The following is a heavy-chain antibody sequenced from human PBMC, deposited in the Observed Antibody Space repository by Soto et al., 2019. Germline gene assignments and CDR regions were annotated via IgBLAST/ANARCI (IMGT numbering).Heavy chain of an antibody. CDR1: GGTFSSYA. D-gene: IGHD4-4*01. CDR2: IIPIFGTA. CDR3: ARDVSGLQMATKETRFDY. V-gene: IGHV1-69*01. Sequence: QVQLVQSGAEVKKPGSSVKVSCKASGGTFSSYAISWVRQAPGQGLEWMGGIIPIFGTANYAQKFQGRVTITADESTSTAYMELSSLRSEDTAVYYCARDVSGLQMATKETRFDYWGQGTLVTVSS. J-gene: IGHJ4*02.